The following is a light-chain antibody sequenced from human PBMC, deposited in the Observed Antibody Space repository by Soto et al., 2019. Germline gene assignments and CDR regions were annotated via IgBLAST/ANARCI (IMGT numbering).Light chain of an antibody. J-gene: IGKJ5*01. V-gene: IGKV3-15*01. CDR3: QQYNNWPIT. CDR2: DAS. Sequence: EIVLTQSPAGQSVSPGERAALCCRASQSVSGDLAWYHHKPGQAPRLLIYDASTRALDTPARFAGSGAGTEFTLTISSLQSEDFAVYFCQQYNNWPITFGQGTRLEIK. CDR1: QSVSGD.